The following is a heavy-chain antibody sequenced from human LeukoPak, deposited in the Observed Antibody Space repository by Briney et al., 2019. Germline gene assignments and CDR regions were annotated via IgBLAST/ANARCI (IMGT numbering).Heavy chain of an antibody. CDR2: ITWNSNYI. D-gene: IGHD6-19*01. Sequence: GGSLRLSCAASGFTFDDYAMHWVRQAPGKGLEWVSGITWNSNYIAYADSVKGRFTISRDNAKNSLYLQMNSLRPEDSALYYCAKDAPGGGWHHTFDYWGQGTLVTVSS. V-gene: IGHV3-9*01. CDR3: AKDAPGGGWHHTFDY. CDR1: GFTFDDYA. J-gene: IGHJ4*02.